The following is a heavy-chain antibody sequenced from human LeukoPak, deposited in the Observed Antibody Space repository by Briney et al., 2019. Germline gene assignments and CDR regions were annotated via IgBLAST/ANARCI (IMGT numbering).Heavy chain of an antibody. D-gene: IGHD5-18*01. Sequence: SETLSLTCTVSGGSISSSSYYWGWIRQPPGKGLEWIGSIYYSGSTYYNPSLKSRVTISVDTSKNQFSLKLSSVTAADTAAYYCARGFREYSYIGSHSYYFDYWGQGTLVTVST. J-gene: IGHJ4*02. CDR2: IYYSGST. CDR3: ARGFREYSYIGSHSYYFDY. V-gene: IGHV4-39*07. CDR1: GGSISSSSYY.